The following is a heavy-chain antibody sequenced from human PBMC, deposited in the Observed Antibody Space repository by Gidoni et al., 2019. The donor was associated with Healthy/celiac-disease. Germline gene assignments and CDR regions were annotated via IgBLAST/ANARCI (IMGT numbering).Heavy chain of an antibody. J-gene: IGHJ4*02. CDR3: ARSRLIYSSSPFDY. CDR2: FYYRGST. V-gene: IGHV4-59*08. CDR1: GGSPISHY. Sequence: QVQLQESGPGLVKPSETLSLTCPASGGSPISHYWSWIRQPLGKGLVWIGYFYYRGSTNYTPSLKSRVTISVDTSKNQFTLKLGYVTAADTAVYYCARSRLIYSSSPFDYWGQGTLVTVSS. D-gene: IGHD6-13*01.